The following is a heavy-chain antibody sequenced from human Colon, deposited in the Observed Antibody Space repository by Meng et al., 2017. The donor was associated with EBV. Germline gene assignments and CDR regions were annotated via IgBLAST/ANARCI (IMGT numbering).Heavy chain of an antibody. CDR1: GDSISRSSYY. D-gene: IGHD6-13*01. CDR2: IYYSGST. V-gene: IGHV4-39*01. Sequence: QGSGTGPVKPSRTLSLTCTVSGDSISRSSYYWGWIRQPSGKGLEWIGFIYYSGSTFYNPSLKSRVTVSVDTSKNQFSLKLSSVTAADTAIYYCGRLVKVVAAGESDYWGQGLLVTVSS. CDR3: GRLVKVVAAGESDY. J-gene: IGHJ4*02.